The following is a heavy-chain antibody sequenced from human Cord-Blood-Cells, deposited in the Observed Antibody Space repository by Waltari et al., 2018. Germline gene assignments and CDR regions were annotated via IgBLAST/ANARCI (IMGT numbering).Heavy chain of an antibody. V-gene: IGHV4-39*07. CDR2: ISYSGLT. J-gene: IGHJ6*03. Sequence: QLQLQESVPGLVTPSETLSLTCTVSGCSISSSSYYWGWIRQPPGKGLEWIGSISYSGLTYYNPSLKRRVTISVDTSKNQFSLKLSSLTAADTAVYYCASFYSGSYYYYYYMDVWGKGTTVTVSS. CDR3: ASFYSGSYYYYYYMDV. D-gene: IGHD1-26*01. CDR1: GCSISSSSYY.